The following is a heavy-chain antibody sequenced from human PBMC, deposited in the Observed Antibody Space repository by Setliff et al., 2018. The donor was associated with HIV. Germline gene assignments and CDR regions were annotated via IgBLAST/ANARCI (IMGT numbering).Heavy chain of an antibody. CDR2: ISSGSVNI. V-gene: IGHV3-48*03. CDR3: ARKLQPGYGMDV. D-gene: IGHD5-18*01. CDR1: GFMFNIYE. J-gene: IGHJ6*02. Sequence: HPGGSLRLSCAASGFMFNIYEMNWVRQAPGKGLEWVSYISSGSVNIFYADSVKGRFTISRDNAKNSLYLQMNGLRAEDTAIYYCARKLQPGYGMDVWGQGTTVTVSS.